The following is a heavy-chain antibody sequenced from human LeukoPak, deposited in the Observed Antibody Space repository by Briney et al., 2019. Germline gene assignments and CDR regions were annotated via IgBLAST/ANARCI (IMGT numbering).Heavy chain of an antibody. CDR3: AKDPGASVSGFHMDV. V-gene: IGHV3-30*02. CDR1: GFTFRNYG. CDR2: IWSDGNNR. Sequence: GGSLRLSCAASGFTFRNYGMHWVRQATGKGLEWVSFIWSDGNNRFYADSVKGRFTISRDNSKNMLYLQMDSLRPDDTALYCCAKDPGASVSGFHMDVWGKGTTVIVSS. D-gene: IGHD2-8*02. J-gene: IGHJ6*03.